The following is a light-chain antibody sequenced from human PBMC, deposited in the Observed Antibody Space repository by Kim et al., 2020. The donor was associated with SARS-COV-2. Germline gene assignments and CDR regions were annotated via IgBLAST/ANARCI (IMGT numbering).Light chain of an antibody. J-gene: IGLJ3*02. Sequence: LGASLKLTRTHGRGHSSYNFAWHQQQPGKAPRYLMKLEGSGSYNKGGGVPDRFSGSSSGADRYLTISNLQSEDEADYYCETWDSSVFGGGTQLTVL. CDR3: ETWDSSV. CDR1: RGHSSYN. V-gene: IGLV4-60*03. CDR2: LEGSGSY.